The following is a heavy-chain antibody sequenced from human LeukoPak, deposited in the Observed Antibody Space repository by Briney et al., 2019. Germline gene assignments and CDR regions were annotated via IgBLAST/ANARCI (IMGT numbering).Heavy chain of an antibody. CDR2: INPGGRST. V-gene: IGHV1-46*01. D-gene: IGHD5-24*01. CDR3: AREIGPIQLHLWGSAFDY. J-gene: IGHJ4*02. Sequence: ASVKVSCKSSGYTFTNYYIHWVRQAPGQGLEWMGIINPGGRSTSSAQKFQGRVTMTRDTSTSTVYMELSSLRSEDTAVYYCAREIGPIQLHLWGSAFDYWGQGTLVTVSS. CDR1: GYTFTNYY.